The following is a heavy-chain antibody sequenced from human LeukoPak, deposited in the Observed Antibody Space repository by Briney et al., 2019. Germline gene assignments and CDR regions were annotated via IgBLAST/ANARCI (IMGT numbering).Heavy chain of an antibody. CDR1: GGSISSGDYY. Sequence: SETLSLTCTVSGGSISSGDYYWSWIRQPPGKGLEWIGYIYYSGSTYYNPSLKSRVTISVDTSKNQFSLKLTSVTAADTAVYYCARHLGVVTEFDYWGQGTLVTVSS. CDR2: IYYSGST. D-gene: IGHD3-3*01. J-gene: IGHJ4*02. CDR3: ARHLGVVTEFDY. V-gene: IGHV4-30-4*01.